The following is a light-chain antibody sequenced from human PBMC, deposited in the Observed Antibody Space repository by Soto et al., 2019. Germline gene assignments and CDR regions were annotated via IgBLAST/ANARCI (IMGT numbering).Light chain of an antibody. CDR3: QSYDSSLNASYV. J-gene: IGLJ1*01. Sequence: QSVLTQPPSVSGAPGQRVTISCAGGSSNIGAGFEVHWYQQLPGTAPRLLIYANKNRPSGVPDRFSGSKSGTPASLAITGLQAEDEADYYCQSYDSSLNASYVFGTGTKVTVL. CDR1: SSNIGAGFE. CDR2: ANK. V-gene: IGLV1-40*01.